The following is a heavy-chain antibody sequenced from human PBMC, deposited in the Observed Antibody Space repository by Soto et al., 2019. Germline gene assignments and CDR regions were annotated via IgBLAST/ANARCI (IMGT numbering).Heavy chain of an antibody. Sequence: QVQLQESGPGLVKASQTLSLTCTVSGGSISSGGYYWRWISQHPGKGLEWIGYNYYSGRIYYNPSLNGLVTISLGTPKNPFPLELSPGTASDPAVYYWARGPRFRGFYGMDGWGQGATVTVSS. CDR2: NYYSGRI. J-gene: IGHJ6*02. CDR3: ARGPRFRGFYGMDG. D-gene: IGHD3-10*01. V-gene: IGHV4-31*01. CDR1: GGSISSGGYY.